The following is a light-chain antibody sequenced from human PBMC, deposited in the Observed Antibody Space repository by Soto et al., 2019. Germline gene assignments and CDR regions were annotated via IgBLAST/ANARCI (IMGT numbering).Light chain of an antibody. J-gene: IGLJ3*02. CDR1: SSDFGGYNS. Sequence: QSVLTQPPSASGSPGQSVTISCTGTSSDFGGYNSVSWYQQHPGKAPRLMIYEVNKRPSGVPDRFSGSKSGYTASLTVSGLQTEDEAFYYCSSSAGIYHYLVFGGGT. V-gene: IGLV2-8*01. CDR2: EVN. CDR3: SSSAGIYHYLV.